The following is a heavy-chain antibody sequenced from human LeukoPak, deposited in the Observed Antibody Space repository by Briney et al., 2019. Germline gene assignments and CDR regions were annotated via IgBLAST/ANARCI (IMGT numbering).Heavy chain of an antibody. J-gene: IGHJ5*02. V-gene: IGHV4-39*07. CDR2: IYYSGNT. Sequence: SETLSLTCTVSAGSISSDSYYWGWIRQPPGKGLEWIGTIYYSGNTYYNPSLKSRVTMSVDTSKNQFSLKLSSVTAADTAVYYCARLMTTVDRWFDPWGQGTLVTVSS. CDR3: ARLMTTVDRWFDP. CDR1: AGSISSDSYY. D-gene: IGHD4-17*01.